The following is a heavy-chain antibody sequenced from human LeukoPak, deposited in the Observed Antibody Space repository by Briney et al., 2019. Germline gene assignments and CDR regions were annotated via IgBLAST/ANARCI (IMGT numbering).Heavy chain of an antibody. CDR1: GYTFTRHY. D-gene: IGHD1-26*01. J-gene: IGHJ5*02. V-gene: IGHV1-46*01. CDR3: ARDNSVGDNAWWFDP. CDR2: INPSGSST. Sequence: GASVKVSCKASGYTFTRHYMHWVRQAPGQGLEWMGMINPSGSSTNYAQKFQGRVTMTRDMSTSTDYMELSSLRSEDTAIYYCARDNSVGDNAWWFDPWGQGTLVTVSS.